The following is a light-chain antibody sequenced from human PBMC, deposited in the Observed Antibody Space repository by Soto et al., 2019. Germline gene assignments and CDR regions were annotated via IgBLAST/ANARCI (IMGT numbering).Light chain of an antibody. Sequence: EIVLTQSPGTLSLSPGERTILSCRASQRVGSSSLAWYQQRPGQAPRLLIYGVSTRATGIPDRFSGSGSGTDFTLTISRLESEDFALYFCQPFGTSPAFGGGTKVEIK. CDR3: QPFGTSPA. J-gene: IGKJ4*01. V-gene: IGKV3-20*01. CDR2: GVS. CDR1: QRVGSSS.